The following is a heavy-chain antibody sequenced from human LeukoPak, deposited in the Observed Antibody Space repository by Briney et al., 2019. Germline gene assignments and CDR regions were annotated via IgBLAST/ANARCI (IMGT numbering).Heavy chain of an antibody. Sequence: SETLSLTWTVSGGSISSSSYYWGWIRQPPGKGLEWIGSIYYSGSTYYNPSLKSRVTISVDTSKNQFSLKLSSVTAADTAVYYCASCTGADNWFDPWGQGTLVTVSP. CDR1: GGSISSSSYY. J-gene: IGHJ5*02. D-gene: IGHD2-8*02. CDR2: IYYSGST. CDR3: ASCTGADNWFDP. V-gene: IGHV4-39*07.